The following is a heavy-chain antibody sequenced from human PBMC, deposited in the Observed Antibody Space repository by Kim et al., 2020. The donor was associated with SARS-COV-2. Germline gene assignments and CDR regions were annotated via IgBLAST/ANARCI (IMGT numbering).Heavy chain of an antibody. CDR1: GYTFTSYY. CDR2: INPSGGST. CDR3: ARDLLYYGSGSPSPIIFDY. V-gene: IGHV1-46*01. Sequence: ASVKVSCKASGYTFTSYYMHWVRQAPGQGLEWMGIINPSGGSTSYAQKFQGRVTMTRDTSTSTVYMELSSLRSEDTAVYYCARDLLYYGSGSPSPIIFDYWGQGTLVTVSS. D-gene: IGHD3-10*01. J-gene: IGHJ4*02.